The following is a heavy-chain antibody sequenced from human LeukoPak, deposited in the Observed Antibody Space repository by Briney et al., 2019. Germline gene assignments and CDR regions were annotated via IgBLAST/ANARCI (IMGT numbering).Heavy chain of an antibody. J-gene: IGHJ4*02. V-gene: IGHV1-2*02. CDR2: INRKLGARSRGT. CDR1: GYTFTAYY. D-gene: IGHD1-26*01. Sequence: ASVKVSCKASGYTFTAYYMQWLRQAPGQGPEWVGWINRKLGARSRGTNYADQFQGRVTMTWDTSISTAYMELRSLRSDDTAVYYCARDQRALLSFDFWGQGTLVTVSS. CDR3: ARDQRALLSFDF.